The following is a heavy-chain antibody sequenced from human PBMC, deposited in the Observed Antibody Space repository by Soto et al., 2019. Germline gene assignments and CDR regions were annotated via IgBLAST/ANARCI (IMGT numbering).Heavy chain of an antibody. J-gene: IGHJ6*02. V-gene: IGHV1-69*13. CDR3: ARSCRDYYDRSGYARRLENYYYYGMDV. CDR1: GGTFSSYA. Sequence: SVKVSCKASGGTFSSYAISWVRPAPGQVPECMGGIIPIFGTANYAQKFQGRVTITADESTSTAYMELSSLRSQDTAVYYCARSCRDYYDRSGYARRLENYYYYGMDVWG. CDR2: IIPIFGTA. D-gene: IGHD3-22*01.